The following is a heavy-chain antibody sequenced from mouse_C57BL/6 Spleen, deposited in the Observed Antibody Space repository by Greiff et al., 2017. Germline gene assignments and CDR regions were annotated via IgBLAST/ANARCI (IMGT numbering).Heavy chain of an antibody. CDR1: GYAFSSYW. CDR3: ARSYYDYGEAWFAY. V-gene: IGHV1-80*01. CDR2: IYPGDGDT. D-gene: IGHD2-4*01. Sequence: QVQLKESGAELVKPGASVKISCKASGYAFSSYWMNWVKQRPGKGLEWIGQIYPGDGDTNYNGKFKGKATLTADKSSSTAYMQLSILTSEDSAVYGYARSYYDYGEAWFAYWGQGTLVTVSA. J-gene: IGHJ3*01.